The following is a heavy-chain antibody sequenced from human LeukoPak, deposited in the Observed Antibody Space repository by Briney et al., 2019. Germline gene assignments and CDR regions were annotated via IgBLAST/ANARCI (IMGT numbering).Heavy chain of an antibody. J-gene: IGHJ4*02. V-gene: IGHV3-43D*03. CDR1: GFTFDDYA. D-gene: IGHD5-24*01. Sequence: PGGSLRLSCAASGFTFDDYAMHWVRQAPGKGLEWVSLISWDGGSTYYADSVKGRFTISRDNGKNSLYLQMNSLRAEDTAVYYCAFRGRYWGQGTLVTVSS. CDR3: AFRGRY. CDR2: ISWDGGST.